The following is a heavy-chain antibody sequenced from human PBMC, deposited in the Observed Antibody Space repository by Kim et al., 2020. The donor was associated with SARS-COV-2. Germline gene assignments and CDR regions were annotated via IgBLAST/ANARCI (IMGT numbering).Heavy chain of an antibody. CDR3: ARSPRIAARRGQFDH. D-gene: IGHD6-6*01. Sequence: SVKVSCKASGGTFSSYAISWVRQAPGQGLEWMGGIIPIFGTANYAQKFQGRVTITADESTSTAYMELSSLRSEDTAVYYCARSPRIAARRGQFDHWGQGTLVTVSS. J-gene: IGHJ5*02. CDR1: GGTFSSYA. CDR2: IIPIFGTA. V-gene: IGHV1-69*13.